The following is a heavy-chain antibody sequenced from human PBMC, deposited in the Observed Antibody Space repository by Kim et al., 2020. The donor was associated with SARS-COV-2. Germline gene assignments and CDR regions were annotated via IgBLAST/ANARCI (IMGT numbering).Heavy chain of an antibody. V-gene: IGHV4-34*01. CDR3: ARAAVPAAIRSWFDP. Sequence: PSLMSLVTISGDTSKNQFSLKMSSVTAADTAVYYCARAAVPAAIRSWFDPWGQGTLVTVSS. J-gene: IGHJ5*02. D-gene: IGHD2-2*02.